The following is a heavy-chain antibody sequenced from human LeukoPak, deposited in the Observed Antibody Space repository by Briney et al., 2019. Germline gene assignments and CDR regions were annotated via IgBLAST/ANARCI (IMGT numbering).Heavy chain of an antibody. V-gene: IGHV1-18*01. J-gene: IGHJ4*02. Sequence: ASVKVSCKASGYTFTSYGISWVRQAPGQGLEWMGWISAYNGNTNYAQKFQGRVTMTRNTSISTAYMELSSLRSEDTAVYYCARGPDTADYFDYWGQGTLVTVSS. CDR1: GYTFTSYG. CDR2: ISAYNGNT. CDR3: ARGPDTADYFDY. D-gene: IGHD5-18*01.